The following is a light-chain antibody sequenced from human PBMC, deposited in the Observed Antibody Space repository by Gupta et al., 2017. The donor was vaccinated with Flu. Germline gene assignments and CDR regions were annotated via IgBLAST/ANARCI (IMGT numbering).Light chain of an antibody. CDR2: KDT. V-gene: IGLV3-9*01. J-gene: IGLJ1*01. CDR1: KIGTRN. CDR3: QVWDTSADV. Sequence: ALGQTARIACGGYKIGTRNVHWYQQKPGQAPVLVLFKDTTRPSGIPERFSGSNSGNTATLTISRAQGEDEADYYCQVWDTSADVFGTGTRVTV.